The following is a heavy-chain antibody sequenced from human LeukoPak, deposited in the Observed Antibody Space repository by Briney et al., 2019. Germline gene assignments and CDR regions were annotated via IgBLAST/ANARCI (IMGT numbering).Heavy chain of an antibody. J-gene: IGHJ4*02. D-gene: IGHD6-6*01. Sequence: SETLSRTCAVYGGSFSDYYWSWIRQPPGKGLEWIGEINHSGSTNYNPSLKSRVTISVDTSKNQFSLKLSSVTAADTAVYYCAGSIAARLDYWGQGTLVTVSS. V-gene: IGHV4-34*01. CDR2: INHSGST. CDR1: GGSFSDYY. CDR3: AGSIAARLDY.